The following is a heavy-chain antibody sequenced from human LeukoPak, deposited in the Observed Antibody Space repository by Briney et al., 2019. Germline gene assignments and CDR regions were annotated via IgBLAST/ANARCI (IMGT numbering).Heavy chain of an antibody. CDR2: ISSNGGST. D-gene: IGHD2-2*01. CDR1: GFTFSSYA. V-gene: IGHV3-64*01. CDR3: ARVCDHAFDY. Sequence: GGSLRLSCAASGFTFSSYAMHWVRQAPGKGLEYVSAISSNGGSTYYANSVKGRFTISRDNSKNTLYLQMGSLRAEDMAVYYCARVCDHAFDYWGQGTLVTVSS. J-gene: IGHJ4*02.